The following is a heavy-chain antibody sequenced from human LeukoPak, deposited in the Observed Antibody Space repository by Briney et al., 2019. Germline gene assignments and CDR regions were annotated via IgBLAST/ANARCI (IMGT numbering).Heavy chain of an antibody. V-gene: IGHV3-30-3*01. D-gene: IGHD6-13*01. CDR2: ISNVGNNK. Sequence: PGGSLRLSCAASGYIFSDYAMHWVRQAPGKGLEWVSVISNVGNNKYYTDSVKGRVTISRDNSKNTLYLQMNSLRPEDTAVYYCARDLSIGAADYYFDYWGQGTLVTVSS. CDR1: GYIFSDYA. CDR3: ARDLSIGAADYYFDY. J-gene: IGHJ4*02.